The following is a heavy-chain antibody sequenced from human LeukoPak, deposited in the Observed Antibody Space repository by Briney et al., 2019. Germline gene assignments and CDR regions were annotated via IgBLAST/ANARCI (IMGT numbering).Heavy chain of an antibody. J-gene: IGHJ4*02. CDR2: ISTTSNYI. CDR3: ARGPPRTYYDFWSGYLRCDY. CDR1: GFTFSSYN. V-gene: IGHV3-21*01. Sequence: GGSLRLSCAASGFTFSSYNMKWVRQAPGKGLEWVSFISTTSNYIYYADSVKGRFTISRDNAKNSLYLQMNSLRAEDTAMYYCARGPPRTYYDFWSGYLRCDYWGQGTLVTVSS. D-gene: IGHD3-3*01.